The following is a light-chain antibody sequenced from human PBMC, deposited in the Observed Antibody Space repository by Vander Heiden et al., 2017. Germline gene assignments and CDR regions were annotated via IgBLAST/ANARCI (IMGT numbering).Light chain of an antibody. V-gene: IGLV3-21*02. J-gene: IGLJ2*01. CDR1: NIGSKS. CDR3: QVWDGISDPVV. CDR2: DYS. Sequence: SYVLTQPPSVSVAPGQTARITCGGNNIGSKSVHWYQQKPGQAPVLVVYDYSDRPSGIPERFSGSNSGNTATLTISRVEAGDEADYYCQVWDGISDPVVFGGGTKLTVL.